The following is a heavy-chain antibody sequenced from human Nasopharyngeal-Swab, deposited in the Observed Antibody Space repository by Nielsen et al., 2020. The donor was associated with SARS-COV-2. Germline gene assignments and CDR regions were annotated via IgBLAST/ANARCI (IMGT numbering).Heavy chain of an antibody. Sequence: GESLKISCAASGFTFSGYWMHWVRQAPGKGLVWVSRVNTDGSSTSYADSVKGRLTISRDNAKSTLYLQMNSLRAEDTAVYYCARDLDGSGDYWGQGTLVTVSS. CDR2: VNTDGSST. CDR3: ARDLDGSGDY. V-gene: IGHV3-74*01. D-gene: IGHD3-10*01. CDR1: GFTFSGYW. J-gene: IGHJ4*02.